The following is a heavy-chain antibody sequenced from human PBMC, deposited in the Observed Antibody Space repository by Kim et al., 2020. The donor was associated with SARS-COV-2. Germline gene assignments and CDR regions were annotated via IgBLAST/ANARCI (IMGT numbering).Heavy chain of an antibody. V-gene: IGHV1-18*01. D-gene: IGHD3-9*01. CDR3: ARDELVARRDGAYDY. J-gene: IGHJ4*02. Sequence: AQKLQGRITMTSDTSTSTAHMELRSLRPDDTAVYYCARDELVARRDGAYDYWGQGTLVTVSS.